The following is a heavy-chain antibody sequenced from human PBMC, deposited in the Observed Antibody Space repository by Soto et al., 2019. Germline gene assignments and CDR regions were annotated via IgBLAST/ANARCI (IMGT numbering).Heavy chain of an antibody. CDR2: IWYDGGNK. V-gene: IGHV3-33*01. CDR1: GFNFSSYV. J-gene: IGHJ4*02. Sequence: QVQLVESGGGVVQPGRSLRLSCAASGFNFSSYVMHWVRQAPGKGLEWVAVIWYDGGNKYYADSVKGRVTISRDNSKNTLYLHMNSLRAEDTAVYYCARDGQWLPRDGLRSSYYFDYWGQGTLVTVSS. D-gene: IGHD6-19*01. CDR3: ARDGQWLPRDGLRSSYYFDY.